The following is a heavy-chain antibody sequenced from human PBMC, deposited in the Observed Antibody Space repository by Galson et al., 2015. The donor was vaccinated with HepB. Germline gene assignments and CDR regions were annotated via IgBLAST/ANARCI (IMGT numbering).Heavy chain of an antibody. CDR3: AKAGIAAAGIDY. CDR2: ISPYNRDT. J-gene: IGHJ4*02. CDR1: GYTFSTYS. Sequence: SVKVSCKASGYTFSTYSITWVRQAPGQGLEWMGWISPYNRDTNSAQKFQGRVTMTRDTSISTAYMELSRLTSDDTAVYYCAKAGIAAAGIDYCGQGTLVTVSS. D-gene: IGHD6-13*01. V-gene: IGHV1-2*02.